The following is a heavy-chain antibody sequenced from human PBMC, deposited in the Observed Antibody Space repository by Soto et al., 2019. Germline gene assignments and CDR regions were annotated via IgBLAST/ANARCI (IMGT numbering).Heavy chain of an antibody. D-gene: IGHD3-10*01. V-gene: IGHV1-69*13. CDR2: IIPIFGTA. Sequence: SVKVSCKASGGTFSSYAISWVRQAPGQGLEWMGGIIPIFGTANYAQKFQGRVTITADESTSTAYMELSSLRSEDTAVYYCARGGINMLRGVIITPLDYWGQGTLVTVSS. CDR3: ARGGINMLRGVIITPLDY. J-gene: IGHJ4*02. CDR1: GGTFSSYA.